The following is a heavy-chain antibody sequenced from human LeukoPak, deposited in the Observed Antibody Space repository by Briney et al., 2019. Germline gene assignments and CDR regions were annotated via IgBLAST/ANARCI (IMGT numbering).Heavy chain of an antibody. V-gene: IGHV1-2*02. CDR2: INPNSGGT. D-gene: IGHD3-10*01. CDR3: ASYTRMGEYGSGSYQTRSNWFDP. Sequence: ASVKVSCKASGYTFTGYYMHWVRQAPGQGLEWMGWINPNSGGTNYAQKFQGRVTMTRDTSISTAYMELSRLRSDDTAVYYCASYTRMGEYGSGSYQTRSNWFDPWGQGTLVTVSS. CDR1: GYTFTGYY. J-gene: IGHJ5*02.